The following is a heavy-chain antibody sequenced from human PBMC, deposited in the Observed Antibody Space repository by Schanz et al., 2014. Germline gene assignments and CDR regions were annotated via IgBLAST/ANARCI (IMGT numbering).Heavy chain of an antibody. CDR2: IWYDGSNK. J-gene: IGHJ4*02. D-gene: IGHD1-26*01. CDR1: GFTFSSYG. CDR3: ARDHTTESDYSAGPHSDD. V-gene: IGHV3-33*01. Sequence: QVQLVESGGGVVQPGRSLRLSCAASGFTFSSYGMHWVRQAPGKGLEWVAVIWYDGSNKYYADSVKGRFTISRDNSKNTLLLQMNSLRAEDTAVYYGARDHTTESDYSAGPHSDDGGQGTLHTVSS.